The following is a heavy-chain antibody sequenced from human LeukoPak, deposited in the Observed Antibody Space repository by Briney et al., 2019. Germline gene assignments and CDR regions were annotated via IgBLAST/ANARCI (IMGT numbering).Heavy chain of an antibody. V-gene: IGHV3-48*03. CDR1: GFTFSSYE. J-gene: IGHJ4*02. CDR2: ISSSGSTI. D-gene: IGHD3-22*01. Sequence: GGSLRLSCAASGFTFSSYEMNWVRQAPGKGLELVSYISSSGSTIYYADSVKGRFTISRDNAKNSLYLQMNSLRAEDTAVYYCASRSPNYYDSSGYYSDWGQGTLVTVSS. CDR3: ASRSPNYYDSSGYYSD.